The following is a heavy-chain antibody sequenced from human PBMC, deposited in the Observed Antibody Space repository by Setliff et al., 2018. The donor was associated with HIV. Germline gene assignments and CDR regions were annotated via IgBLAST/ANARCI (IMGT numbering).Heavy chain of an antibody. J-gene: IGHJ4*02. CDR2: ISGSNSRT. D-gene: IGHD6-6*01. CDR3: AKEPKLGGIAAPFDY. CDR1: GFNFMFFA. Sequence: AGGSLRLSCTAPGFNFMFFAMGWVRQAPGKGLEWVSGISGSNSRTDYVDSVKGRFTISRDKSKNTLYLQLNSLRAEDTAVYYCAKEPKLGGIAAPFDYWGQGTLVTVSS. V-gene: IGHV3-23*01.